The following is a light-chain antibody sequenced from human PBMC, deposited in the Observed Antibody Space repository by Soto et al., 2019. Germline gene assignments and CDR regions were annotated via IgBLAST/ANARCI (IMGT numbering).Light chain of an antibody. Sequence: DIVLTQSPGTLSLSPGERATLSCRASQSLRTNYLAWYQQKPVQAPRLLIYATSTRASGIPDRFTGSGSGTDFTLTISSLGPEDFAVYYCQQYDSSSYTFGQGTKLEIK. CDR1: QSLRTNY. CDR3: QQYDSSSYT. CDR2: ATS. J-gene: IGKJ2*01. V-gene: IGKV3-20*01.